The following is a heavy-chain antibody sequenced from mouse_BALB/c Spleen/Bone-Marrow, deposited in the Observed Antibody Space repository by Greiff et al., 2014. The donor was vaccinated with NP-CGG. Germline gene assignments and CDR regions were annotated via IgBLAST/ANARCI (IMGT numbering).Heavy chain of an antibody. D-gene: IGHD2-4*01. CDR2: IVPANGNT. V-gene: IGHV14-3*02. CDR3: ASYDYGYYFDY. CDR1: GFNIKDTY. J-gene: IGHJ2*01. Sequence: EVQLVESGAEPVKPGASVKLSCTPSGFNIKDTYMHWVKLRPEQGLEWVGRIVPANGNTKYAPKFQGKATITADTSSNTAYLQLSSLTSEDTAVYFCASYDYGYYFDYWGQGTTLTVSS.